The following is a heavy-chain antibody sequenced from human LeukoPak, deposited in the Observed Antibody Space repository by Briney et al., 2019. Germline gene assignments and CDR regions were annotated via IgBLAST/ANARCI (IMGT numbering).Heavy chain of an antibody. V-gene: IGHV4-34*01. CDR2: INHSGST. J-gene: IGHJ6*03. Sequence: ASETLSLTCAVYGGSFSGYYWSWIRQPPGKGLEWIGEINHSGSTNYNPSLKSRVTISVDTSKNQFSLKLSSVTAADTAVYYCARVLTGTLNWHYYYYMDVWGKGTTVTVSS. D-gene: IGHD1-20*01. CDR1: GGSFSGYY. CDR3: ARVLTGTLNWHYYYYMDV.